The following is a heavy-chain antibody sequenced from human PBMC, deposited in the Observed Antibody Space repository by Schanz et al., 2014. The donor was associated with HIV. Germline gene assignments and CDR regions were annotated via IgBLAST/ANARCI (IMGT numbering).Heavy chain of an antibody. V-gene: IGHV3-23*01. CDR2: ISGSGGDT. D-gene: IGHD6-19*01. CDR1: GFTFSSYA. CDR3: ARDREKQWLVRGPDY. Sequence: EVQLLQSGGGLVQPGGSMRLFCEASGFTFSSYAMNWVRQAPGKGLEWVSGISGSGGDTYYADSVKGRFTISRDNSKKTLYLEMNSLRAEDTAVYYCARDREKQWLVRGPDYWGQGTLVTVSS. J-gene: IGHJ4*02.